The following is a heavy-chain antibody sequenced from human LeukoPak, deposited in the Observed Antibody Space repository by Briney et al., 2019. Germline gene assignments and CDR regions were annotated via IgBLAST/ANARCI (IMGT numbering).Heavy chain of an antibody. CDR2: ISYDGSDE. Sequence: GGSLRLSCVASGLAFSSYSMHWVRQAPGKGLEWVGVISYDGSDEYYTDSVKGRFTISRDNSKNTVCLQTNSLRADDTAVYYCARDFTPEWFDIHWGQGTLVTVS. J-gene: IGHJ4*02. V-gene: IGHV3-30*04. D-gene: IGHD3-3*01. CDR3: ARDFTPEWFDIH. CDR1: GLAFSSYS.